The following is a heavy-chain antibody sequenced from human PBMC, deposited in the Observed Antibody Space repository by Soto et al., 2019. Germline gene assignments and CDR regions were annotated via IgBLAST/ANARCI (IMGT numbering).Heavy chain of an antibody. D-gene: IGHD3-10*01. J-gene: IGHJ4*02. CDR3: ARVPPPPDY. CDR2: ISAYNGNT. Sequence: QVQLVQSGAEVKKPGASVKVSCKASGYTFASYAISWMRQAPGQGLEWMGWISAYNGNTNYAQKLQGRVTMTTDTSKRTAYMELMSLRSHDTAVYSCARVPPPPDYWGQRPLVSVSS. V-gene: IGHV1-18*01. CDR1: GYTFASYA.